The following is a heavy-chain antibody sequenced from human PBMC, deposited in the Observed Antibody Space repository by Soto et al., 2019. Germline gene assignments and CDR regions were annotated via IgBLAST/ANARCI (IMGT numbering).Heavy chain of an antibody. D-gene: IGHD5-12*01. CDR2: IYNGGRT. Sequence: ASETLSLTCTASGASVISYYWSWIRQPPGKGLEWIGHIYNGGRTNYNPSLKSRVIISVDISNNQFSLKLTSVTAADTAVYYCARGVDGYNNYFDSWGPGTLVTVSS. CDR1: GASVISYY. V-gene: IGHV4-59*02. J-gene: IGHJ4*02. CDR3: ARGVDGYNNYFDS.